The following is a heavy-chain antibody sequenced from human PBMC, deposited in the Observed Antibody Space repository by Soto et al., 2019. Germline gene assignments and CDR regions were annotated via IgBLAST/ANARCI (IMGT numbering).Heavy chain of an antibody. D-gene: IGHD3-10*01. CDR2: IYHSGST. V-gene: IGHV4-4*02. J-gene: IGHJ4*02. CDR3: ARHAGIYGSGTLRPFDY. CDR1: GGSISSSNW. Sequence: SETLSLTCAVSGGSISSSNWWSWVRQPPGKGLEWIGEIYHSGSTIYNPSLKSRVTISVDKSKNQFSLKLSSVTAADTAVYYCARHAGIYGSGTLRPFDYWGQGTLVTVS.